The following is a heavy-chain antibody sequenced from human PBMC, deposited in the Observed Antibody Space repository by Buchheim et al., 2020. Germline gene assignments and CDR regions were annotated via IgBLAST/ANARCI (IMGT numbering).Heavy chain of an antibody. D-gene: IGHD2-2*01. V-gene: IGHV3-7*03. CDR3: ARDRHCSSTSCYPRPDGVYYYGMDV. CDR2: IKQDGSEK. Sequence: EVQLVESGGGLVQPGGSLRLSCAASGFTFSSYWMSWVRQAPGKGLEWVANIKQDGSEKYYVDSVKGRFTISRDNAKNSLYLQMNSLRAEDTAVYYCARDRHCSSTSCYPRPDGVYYYGMDVWGQGTT. CDR1: GFTFSSYW. J-gene: IGHJ6*02.